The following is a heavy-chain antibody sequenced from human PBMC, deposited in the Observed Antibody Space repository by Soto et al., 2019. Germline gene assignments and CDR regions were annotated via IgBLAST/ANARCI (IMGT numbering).Heavy chain of an antibody. CDR1: GGSISSYY. D-gene: IGHD6-13*01. V-gene: IGHV4-59*01. CDR3: ARYGAAAGTFGSWFDP. CDR2: IYYSGST. J-gene: IGHJ5*02. Sequence: SETLSLSCTVSGGSISSYYCSWIRQPPGKGLEWIGYIYYSGSTNYNPSLKSRVTISVDTSKNQFSLKLSSVTAADTAVYYCARYGAAAGTFGSWFDPWGQGTLVTVSS.